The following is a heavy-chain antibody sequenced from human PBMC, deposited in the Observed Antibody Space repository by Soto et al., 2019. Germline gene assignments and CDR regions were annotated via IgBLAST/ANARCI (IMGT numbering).Heavy chain of an antibody. D-gene: IGHD3-3*01. CDR1: GSTVSSNY. CDR3: ARRYAFWTLDDAFDI. J-gene: IGHJ3*02. CDR2: IYSGGST. V-gene: IGHV3-53*04. Sequence: EVQLLESGGGLVQPGGSLRLSCAASGSTVSSNYMSWVRQAPGKGLEWVSVIYSGGSTYYADSVKGRFTISRHNSKNTLYLQMNSLRAEDTAVYYCARRYAFWTLDDAFDIWGQGTMVTVSS.